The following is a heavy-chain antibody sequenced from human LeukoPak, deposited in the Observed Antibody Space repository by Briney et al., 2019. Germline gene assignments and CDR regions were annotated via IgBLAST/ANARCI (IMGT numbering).Heavy chain of an antibody. CDR3: ARQGAGGRAFDI. J-gene: IGHJ3*02. Sequence: SETLPLTCTVSGGSISSSSDYWGWIRQPPWKGLEWIGSIYYSGSTYYNPSLKSRVTISVDTSKNQFSLRLSSVTAADTAVYYCARQGAGGRAFDIWGQGTMVSVSS. CDR1: GGSISSSSDY. CDR2: IYYSGST. V-gene: IGHV4-39*01. D-gene: IGHD1-26*01.